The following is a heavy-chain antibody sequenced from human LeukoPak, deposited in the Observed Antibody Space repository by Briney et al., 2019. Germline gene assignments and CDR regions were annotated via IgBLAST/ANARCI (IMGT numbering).Heavy chain of an antibody. Sequence: GGSLRLSCAASGFTFSSYAMSWVRQAPGKGLEWVSTVSGSGGRTYYADSVKGRFTISRDNSKNTLYLQMSSLRAEDTAVCYCAKESAAAGNVPFDYWGQGTLDTVSS. CDR2: VSGSGGRT. CDR1: GFTFSSYA. J-gene: IGHJ4*02. CDR3: AKESAAAGNVPFDY. D-gene: IGHD6-13*01. V-gene: IGHV3-23*01.